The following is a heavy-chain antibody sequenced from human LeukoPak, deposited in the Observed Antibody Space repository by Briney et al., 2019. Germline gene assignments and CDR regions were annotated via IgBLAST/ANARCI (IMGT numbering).Heavy chain of an antibody. CDR2: IYYSGGT. V-gene: IGHV4-59*01. CDR1: GGSISSYY. J-gene: IGHJ4*02. CDR3: ARAGIYYYDSSGYYDY. Sequence: SETLSLTCTVSGGSISSYYWSWIRQPPGKGLEWIGYIYYSGGTYYSPSLKSRVTISVDTSKNQFSLKLSSVTAADTAVYYCARAGIYYYDSSGYYDYWGQGTLVTVSS. D-gene: IGHD3-22*01.